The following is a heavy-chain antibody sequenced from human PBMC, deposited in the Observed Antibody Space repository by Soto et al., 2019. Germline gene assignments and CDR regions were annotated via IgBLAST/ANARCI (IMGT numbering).Heavy chain of an antibody. V-gene: IGHV4-61*01. CDR1: GGSVSSGSYY. J-gene: IGHJ4*02. D-gene: IGHD3-3*01. CDR2: IYYSGST. CDR3: ARFTIFGVVISSSIYYFDY. Sequence: SETLSLTCTVSGGSVSSGSYYWSWIRQPPGKGLEWIGYIYYSGSTNHNPSLKSRVTISVDTSKNQFSLKLSSVTAADTAVYYCARFTIFGVVISSSIYYFDYWGQGTLVTVSS.